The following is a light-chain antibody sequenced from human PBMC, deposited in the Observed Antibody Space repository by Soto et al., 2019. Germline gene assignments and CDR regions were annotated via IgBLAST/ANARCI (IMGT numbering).Light chain of an antibody. CDR3: QRYNSVPPVT. V-gene: IGKV1-27*01. CDR2: AAS. CDR1: QGISNY. J-gene: IGKJ3*01. Sequence: DIQMTQSPSSLSASVGDRVTITCRASQGISNYLAWYQQQPGKPPKLLMYAASTLQSGVPSRFSGSGSGTDFPQTISITQPKNFAPSYCQRYNSVPPVTFGPGTKVNL.